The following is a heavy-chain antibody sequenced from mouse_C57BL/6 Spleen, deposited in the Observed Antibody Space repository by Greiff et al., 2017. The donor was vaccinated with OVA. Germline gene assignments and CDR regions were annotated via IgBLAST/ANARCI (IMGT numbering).Heavy chain of an antibody. CDR2: INPGSGGT. D-gene: IGHD2-1*01. J-gene: IGHJ3*01. V-gene: IGHV1-54*01. Sequence: QVQLQQPGAELVRPGTSVKVSCKASGYAFTNYLIEWVKQRPGKGLEWIGMINPGSGGTNYNEKFKGKSTLTEDKSSSTAYMQLSSLTSEDSAVYFCARRGGNSAGFAYWGQGTLVTVSA. CDR3: ARRGGNSAGFAY. CDR1: GYAFTNYL.